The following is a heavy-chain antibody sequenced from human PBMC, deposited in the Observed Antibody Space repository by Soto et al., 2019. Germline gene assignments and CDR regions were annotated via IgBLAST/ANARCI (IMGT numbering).Heavy chain of an antibody. V-gene: IGHV3-23*01. CDR1: GFTFSSYA. CDR3: ATVRRFGELRSLY. CDR2: IGVSGDTT. Sequence: EVQLLESGGGLVQPGGSLRLSCAASGFTFSSYAMSWVRQAPGKGLEWVSAIGVSGDTTYYADSVKGRFTISRDNSKNTLYLKMGSLRAEETAVYYCATVRRFGELRSLYWGQGTLVTVSS. J-gene: IGHJ4*02. D-gene: IGHD3-10*01.